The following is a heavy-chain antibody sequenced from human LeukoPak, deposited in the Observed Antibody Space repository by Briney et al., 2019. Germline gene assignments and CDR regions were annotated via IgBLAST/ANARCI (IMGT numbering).Heavy chain of an antibody. J-gene: IGHJ4*02. Sequence: GGSLRLSCAASGFTFSSYSMNWARQAPGKGLEWVSSISSSSSYIYYADSVRGRFTISRDNAKNSLYLQMNSLRAEDTAVYYCARGWEGTTVKSYWGQGTLVTVSS. D-gene: IGHD4-11*01. V-gene: IGHV3-21*01. CDR1: GFTFSSYS. CDR2: ISSSSSYI. CDR3: ARGWEGTTVKSY.